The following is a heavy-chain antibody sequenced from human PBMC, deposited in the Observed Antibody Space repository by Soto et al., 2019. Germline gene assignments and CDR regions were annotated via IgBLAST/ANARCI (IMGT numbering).Heavy chain of an antibody. CDR2: IYYSGST. D-gene: IGHD3-22*01. Sequence: QVQLQESGPGLVKPSQTLSLTCTVSGGSISSGGYYWSWIRQHPGKGLEWIGYIYYSGSTYYNPPLKSRVTISXXTXKXLSSMQLSSVTAADTAVYYCARASPYDSSATLYFDYWGQGTLVTVSS. CDR1: GGSISSGGYY. CDR3: ARASPYDSSATLYFDY. J-gene: IGHJ4*02. V-gene: IGHV4-31*03.